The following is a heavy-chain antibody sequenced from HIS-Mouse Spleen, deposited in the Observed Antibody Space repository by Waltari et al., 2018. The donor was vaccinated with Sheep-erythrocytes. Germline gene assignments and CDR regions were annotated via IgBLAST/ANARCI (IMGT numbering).Heavy chain of an antibody. Sequence: QVTLNESGPVLVKPTETLTLTCTVSGFSLSNARMGVSWNRQPPGKALEWLAHIFSNDEKSYSTSLKSRLTISKDTSKSQVVLTMTNMDPVDTATYYCARITSYYDFWSTYNKDYFDYWGQGTLVTVSS. D-gene: IGHD3-3*01. CDR2: IFSNDEK. J-gene: IGHJ4*02. CDR3: ARITSYYDFWSTYNKDYFDY. V-gene: IGHV2-26*01. CDR1: GFSLSNARMG.